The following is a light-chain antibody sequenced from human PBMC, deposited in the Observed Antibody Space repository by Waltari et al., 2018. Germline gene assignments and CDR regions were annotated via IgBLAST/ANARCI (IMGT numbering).Light chain of an antibody. Sequence: DIQMTQSPTSLSASVGDRVTITYRPSQNINFYLNWYQQRPGKAPTLLIYETSTLQTGVPSRFSGSGSGTDFTLTISSVQHEDFATYYCQQSFRTPLTFGGGTKVEIK. V-gene: IGKV1-39*01. CDR2: ETS. J-gene: IGKJ4*01. CDR1: QNINFY. CDR3: QQSFRTPLT.